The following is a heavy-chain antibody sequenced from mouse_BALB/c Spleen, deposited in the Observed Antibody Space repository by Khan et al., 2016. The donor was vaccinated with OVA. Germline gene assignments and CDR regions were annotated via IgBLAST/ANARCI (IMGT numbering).Heavy chain of an antibody. V-gene: IGHV1-4*01. CDR1: GYTFTTYT. Sequence: QVQLQQSGAELARPGASVKMSCKASGYTFTTYTIHWVKQRPGQGLEWIGYIIPTNDYTNYNQKFKDKATLTAEKSSSTAYMQLSSLTSEDPAVYYCAREGAYHRSDGWFAYWGQGTLVTVSA. CDR2: IIPTNDYT. CDR3: AREGAYHRSDGWFAY. D-gene: IGHD2-14*01. J-gene: IGHJ3*01.